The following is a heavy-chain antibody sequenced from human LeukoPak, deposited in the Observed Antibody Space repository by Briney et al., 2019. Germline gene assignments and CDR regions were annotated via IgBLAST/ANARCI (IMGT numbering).Heavy chain of an antibody. J-gene: IGHJ4*02. CDR1: GVTFSSYD. CDR2: IAYDGSNK. CDR3: AQRGAPTYYFDY. D-gene: IGHD2-15*01. Sequence: PGGSLRLSCAASGVTFSSYDMHWVRQAPGKGLEWVALIAYDGSNKYYADSVKGRFTISRDNSKNTLYLQMDSLRSEDTAVYYCAQRGAPTYYFDYWGQGTLVTVSS. V-gene: IGHV3-30*18.